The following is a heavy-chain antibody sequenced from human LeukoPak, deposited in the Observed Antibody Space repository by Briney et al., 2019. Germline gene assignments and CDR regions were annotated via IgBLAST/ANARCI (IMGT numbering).Heavy chain of an antibody. CDR3: VRDESATQRPFDY. J-gene: IGHJ4*02. CDR1: GFIFSSYS. D-gene: IGHD5-24*01. Sequence: GGSLRLSCPASGFIFSSYSMNWVRQAPGKGLEWLSYIGGVGTSVKYADSVKGRFTVSRNNAKNSLYLQMNSLRANDTALYYCVRDESATQRPFDYWGQGTLVTVSS. CDR2: IGGVGTSV. V-gene: IGHV3-48*04.